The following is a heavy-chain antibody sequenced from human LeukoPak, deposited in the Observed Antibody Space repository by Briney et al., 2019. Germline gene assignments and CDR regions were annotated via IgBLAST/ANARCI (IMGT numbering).Heavy chain of an antibody. J-gene: IGHJ4*02. D-gene: IGHD5-12*01. V-gene: IGHV1-46*01. CDR2: INPSGGST. Sequence: ASVKVSCKASGYTFTSYYMHWVRQAPGQGLEWMGIINPSGGSTSYAQKFQGRVTMTRDTSTSTVYMELSSLRAEDTAVYYCAKDREGLSSGYDLEYFDYWGQGTLVTVSS. CDR1: GYTFTSYY. CDR3: AKDREGLSSGYDLEYFDY.